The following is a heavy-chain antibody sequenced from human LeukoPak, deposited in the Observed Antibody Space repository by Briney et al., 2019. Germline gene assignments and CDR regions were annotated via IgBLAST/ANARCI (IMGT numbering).Heavy chain of an antibody. V-gene: IGHV3-74*01. J-gene: IGHJ6*03. D-gene: IGHD5-18*01. CDR3: AREGWIQLWFAYYYYMDV. Sequence: PGGSLRLSCAASGFTFSSYWMHWVRQAPGKGLVWVSRINSDGSSTSYADSVKGRFTISRDNAKNTLYLQMNSLRAEDTAVYYRAREGWIQLWFAYYYYMDVWGKGTTVTVSS. CDR1: GFTFSSYW. CDR2: INSDGSST.